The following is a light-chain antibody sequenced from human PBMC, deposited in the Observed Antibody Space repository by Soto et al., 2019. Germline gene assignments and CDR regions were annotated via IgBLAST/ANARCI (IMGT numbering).Light chain of an antibody. CDR1: SSDVGGYNR. CDR2: DVS. CDR3: TSYASSSAYV. V-gene: IGLV2-18*02. Sequence: QSLLTQPPSVSGSPGQSVAIFCTGTSSDVGGYNRVSWYQQPPGKAPKLLIYDVSNRPSGGSTRFSGSKSGNTASLTISGLQAEDEADYYCTSYASSSAYVFGPGTKVTVL. J-gene: IGLJ1*01.